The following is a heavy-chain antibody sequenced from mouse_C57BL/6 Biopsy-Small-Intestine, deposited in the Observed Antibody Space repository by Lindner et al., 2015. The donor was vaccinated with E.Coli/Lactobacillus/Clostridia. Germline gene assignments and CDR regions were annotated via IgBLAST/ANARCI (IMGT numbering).Heavy chain of an antibody. D-gene: IGHD2-2*01. CDR1: GFTFSDYG. J-gene: IGHJ4*01. Sequence: VQLQESGGGLVKPGGSLKLSCAASGFTFSDYGMHWVRQAPEKGLEWVAYISSGSSTIYYADTVKGRFTISRDNAKNTLFLQMTSLRSEDTAMYYCVSNGYYYAMDYWGQGTSVTVSS. V-gene: IGHV5-17*01. CDR2: ISSGSSTI. CDR3: VSNGYYYAMDY.